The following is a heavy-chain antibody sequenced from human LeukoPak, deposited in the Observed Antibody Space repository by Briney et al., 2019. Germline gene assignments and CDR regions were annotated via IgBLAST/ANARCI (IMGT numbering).Heavy chain of an antibody. CDR3: ARDQRPDFWSGYGPVNPNWFDP. Sequence: ASVKVSCKASGGTFSSYAISWVRQAPGQGLEWMGGIIPIFGTANYAQKFQGRVTITADESTSTAYMELSSLRSEDTAVYYCARDQRPDFWSGYGPVNPNWFDPWGQGTLVTVSS. J-gene: IGHJ5*02. V-gene: IGHV1-69*13. D-gene: IGHD3-3*01. CDR1: GGTFSSYA. CDR2: IIPIFGTA.